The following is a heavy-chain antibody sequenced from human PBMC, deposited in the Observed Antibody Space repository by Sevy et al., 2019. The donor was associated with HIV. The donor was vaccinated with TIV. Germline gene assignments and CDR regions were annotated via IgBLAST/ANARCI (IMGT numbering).Heavy chain of an antibody. D-gene: IGHD3-10*01. V-gene: IGHV3-53*01. CDR3: ARVNYYGSGTPTGGYYYYYYGMDV. J-gene: IGHJ6*02. CDR2: IYSGGST. Sequence: GGSLRLSCAASGFTVSSNYMSWVRQAPGKGLEWVSVIYSGGSTYYADSVKGRFTISRDNSKNTLYLQMNSLRVEDTAVYYCARVNYYGSGTPTGGYYYYYYGMDVWGQGTTVTVSS. CDR1: GFTVSSNY.